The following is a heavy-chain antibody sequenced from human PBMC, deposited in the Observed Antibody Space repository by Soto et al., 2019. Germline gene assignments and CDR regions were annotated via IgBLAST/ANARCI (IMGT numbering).Heavy chain of an antibody. CDR2: INAGNGNT. CDR3: ARTVGYYYGMDV. D-gene: IGHD4-17*01. Sequence: QVKLVQSGAEVKKPGASVKVSCKASGYTFTSYAMHWVRQAPGQRLEWMGWINAGNGNTKYSQKLQGRVTITRDTAASTAYMKLSSLRSEVTAVDYCARTVGYYYGMDVWGQGTTVTVSS. J-gene: IGHJ6*02. V-gene: IGHV1-3*01. CDR1: GYTFTSYA.